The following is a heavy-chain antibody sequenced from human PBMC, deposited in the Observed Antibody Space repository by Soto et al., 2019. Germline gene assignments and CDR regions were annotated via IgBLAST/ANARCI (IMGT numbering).Heavy chain of an antibody. J-gene: IGHJ4*02. D-gene: IGHD2-15*01. Sequence: QVQLVQSGAEVKKPGSSVKVSCKASGGTFSSYAISWVRQAPGQGLEWMGGIIPIFGTANYAQKFQGRVTITWDESTSTADMELSSLRSEDTAVYYGARESRYCSGGSCYFLPGIDYWGQGTLVTVSS. CDR1: GGTFSSYA. V-gene: IGHV1-69*05. CDR3: ARESRYCSGGSCYFLPGIDY. CDR2: IIPIFGTA.